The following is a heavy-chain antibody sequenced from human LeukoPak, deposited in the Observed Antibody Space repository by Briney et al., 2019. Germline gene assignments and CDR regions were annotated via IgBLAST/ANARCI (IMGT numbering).Heavy chain of an antibody. CDR1: GYTFTSYY. D-gene: IGHD1-7*01. J-gene: IGHJ4*02. Sequence: ASVKVSCKASGYTFTSYYMHGVGQAPGQGLEGMGIINPSGGSTSYALKFQGRVTMTRDTSTSTVYMELSSLRSEDTAVYYCARDLELNLDYWGQGTLVTVSS. V-gene: IGHV1-46*01. CDR3: ARDLELNLDY. CDR2: INPSGGST.